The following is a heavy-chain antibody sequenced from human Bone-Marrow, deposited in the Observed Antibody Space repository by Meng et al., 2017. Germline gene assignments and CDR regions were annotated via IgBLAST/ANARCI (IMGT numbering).Heavy chain of an antibody. Sequence: QVQLQESGPGLVKPSGTLSLTCTVSGGSISSYYWSWIRQPPGKGLEWIGEINHSGSTNYNPSLKSRVTISVDTSKNQFSLKLSSVTAADTAVYYCARGGYCSGGSCNWGQGTLVTVSS. D-gene: IGHD2-15*01. CDR3: ARGGYCSGGSCN. CDR1: GGSISSYY. CDR2: INHSGST. J-gene: IGHJ4*02. V-gene: IGHV4-34*01.